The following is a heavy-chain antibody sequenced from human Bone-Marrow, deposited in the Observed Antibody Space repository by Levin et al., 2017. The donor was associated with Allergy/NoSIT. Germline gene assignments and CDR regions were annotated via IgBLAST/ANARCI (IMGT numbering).Heavy chain of an antibody. CDR3: ATVTVYDAFDI. V-gene: IGHV3-7*01. Sequence: LSLTCAASGFPFSDFWMSWVRQAPGKGLEWVANIKEDGSEKYYVDSVKGRFTISRDNAKNSLYLQMNSLRAEDTAVYYCATVTVYDAFDIWGQGTMVIVSS. CDR1: GFPFSDFW. D-gene: IGHD4-11*01. CDR2: IKEDGSEK. J-gene: IGHJ3*02.